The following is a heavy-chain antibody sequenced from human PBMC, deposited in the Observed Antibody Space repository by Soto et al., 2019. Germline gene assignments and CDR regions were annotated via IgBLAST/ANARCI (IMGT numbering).Heavy chain of an antibody. CDR3: AREGAGSTGDYYYYGMDV. V-gene: IGHV3-48*03. Sequence: PGGSLRLSCAASGFTFSSYEMNWVRQAPGKGLEWVSYISSSGSTIYYADSVKGRFTISRDNAKNSLYLQMNSLRAEDTAVYYCAREGAGSTGDYYYYGMDVWGQGTTVTVS. D-gene: IGHD2-2*01. J-gene: IGHJ6*02. CDR2: ISSSGSTI. CDR1: GFTFSSYE.